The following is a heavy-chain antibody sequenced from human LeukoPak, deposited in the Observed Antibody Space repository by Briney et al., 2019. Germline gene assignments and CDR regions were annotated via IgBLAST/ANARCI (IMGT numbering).Heavy chain of an antibody. J-gene: IGHJ4*02. CDR1: GGSFSGYY. CDR3: ARNPSGWYGSIDY. D-gene: IGHD6-19*01. Sequence: PSETLSLTCAVYGGSFSGYYWSWIRQPPGKGLEWIGEINHSGSTNYNPSLKSRVTISVGTSKNQFSLKLSSVTAADTAVYYCARNPSGWYGSIDYWGQGTLVTVSS. CDR2: INHSGST. V-gene: IGHV4-34*01.